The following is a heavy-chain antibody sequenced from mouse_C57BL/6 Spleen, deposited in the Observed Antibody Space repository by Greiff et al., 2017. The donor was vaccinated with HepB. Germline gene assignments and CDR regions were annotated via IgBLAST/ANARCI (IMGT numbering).Heavy chain of an antibody. CDR1: GFTFSDYY. D-gene: IGHD2-4*01. Sequence: EVKVVESEGGLVQPGSSMKLSCTASGFTFSDYYMAWVRQVPEKGLEWVANINYDGSSTYYLDSLKSRFIISRDNAKNILYLQMSSLKSEDTATYYCARVDYYDYVGDYWGQGTSVTVSS. V-gene: IGHV5-16*01. CDR2: INYDGSST. J-gene: IGHJ4*01. CDR3: ARVDYYDYVGDY.